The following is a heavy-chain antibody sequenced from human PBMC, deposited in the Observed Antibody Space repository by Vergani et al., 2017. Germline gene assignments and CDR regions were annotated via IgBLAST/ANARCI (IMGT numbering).Heavy chain of an antibody. J-gene: IGHJ6*03. Sequence: QLVESGGGLVLPGRSLRLSCVASGFTSAGYAMHWVRQAPGKGLEWVSGISWNSNSIGYADSVKGRFTISRDNAKNSLYLQMNSLRAEDTALYYCAKDSDYYYYYYYMDVWGKGTTVTVSS. CDR1: GFTSAGYA. V-gene: IGHV3-9*02. CDR2: ISWNSNSI. CDR3: AKDSDYYYYYYYMDV.